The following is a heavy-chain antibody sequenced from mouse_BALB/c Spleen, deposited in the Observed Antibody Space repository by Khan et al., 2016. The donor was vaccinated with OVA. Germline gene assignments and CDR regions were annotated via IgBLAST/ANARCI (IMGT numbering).Heavy chain of an antibody. CDR2: IAPANGNT. CDR1: GFNIKDTY. CDR3: AHPSSDPRNFDV. V-gene: IGHV14-3*02. J-gene: IGHJ1*01. Sequence: EVQLKQSGAELVKPGASVKLSCTASGFNIKDTYMHWVKERPEQGLEWIGRIAPANGNTKYDPKFQGKATITADTSSNTSYLQLSSLTSEDTAVYYCAHPSSDPRNFDVWGAGTTVTVSS. D-gene: IGHD6-1*01.